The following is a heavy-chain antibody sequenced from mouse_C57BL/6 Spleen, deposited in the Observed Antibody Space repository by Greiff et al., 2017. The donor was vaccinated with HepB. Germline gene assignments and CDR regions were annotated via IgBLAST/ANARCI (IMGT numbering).Heavy chain of an antibody. Sequence: EVQLQQSGTVLARPGASVKMSCKTSGYTFTSYWMHWVKQRPGQGLEWIGAIYPGNSDTSYNQKFKGKAKLTAVTSASTAYMELSSLTNEDSAVYYCTIQLGTHWYFDVWGTGTTVTVSS. CDR2: IYPGNSDT. D-gene: IGHD4-1*02. CDR3: TIQLGTHWYFDV. CDR1: GYTFTSYW. J-gene: IGHJ1*03. V-gene: IGHV1-5*01.